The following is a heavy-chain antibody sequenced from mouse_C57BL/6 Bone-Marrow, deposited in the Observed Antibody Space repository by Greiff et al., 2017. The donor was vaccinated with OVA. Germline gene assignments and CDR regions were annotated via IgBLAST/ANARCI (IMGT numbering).Heavy chain of an antibody. V-gene: IGHV1-55*01. CDR3: ARSVDGNGAMGY. CDR2: IYPGSGST. D-gene: IGHD2-1*01. J-gene: IGHJ4*01. CDR1: GYTFTSYW. Sequence: QVQLQQSGAELVKPGASVKMSCKASGYTFTSYWITWVKQRPGQGLEWIGDIYPGSGSTNYNEKFKSKATLTVDTSSTTACMQLSSLTSEDTAVYYCARSVDGNGAMGYCGQGTAIAVAS.